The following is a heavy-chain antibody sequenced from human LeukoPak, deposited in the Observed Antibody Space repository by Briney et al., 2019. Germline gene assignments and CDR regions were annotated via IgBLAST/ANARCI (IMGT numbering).Heavy chain of an antibody. Sequence: ASVKVSCKASVYTFTGYYMHWVRQAPGQGLEWMGWINPNSGGTNYAQKFQGRVTMTRDTSISTAYMELSRLRSDDTAVYYCARGSYSYYYYMDVWGKGTTVTVPS. V-gene: IGHV1-2*02. CDR3: ARGSYSYYYYMDV. J-gene: IGHJ6*03. CDR1: VYTFTGYY. CDR2: INPNSGGT. D-gene: IGHD1-26*01.